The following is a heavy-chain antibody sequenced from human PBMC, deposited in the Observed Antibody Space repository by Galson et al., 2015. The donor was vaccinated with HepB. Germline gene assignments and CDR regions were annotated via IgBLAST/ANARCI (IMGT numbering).Heavy chain of an antibody. CDR3: ASLPTTSYGYGPFDY. V-gene: IGHV4-4*02. CDR1: GGSISSSNW. Sequence: ETLSLTCAVSGGSISSSNWWSWVRQPPGKGLEWIGEIYHSGSTNYNPSLKSRVTISVDKSKNQFSLKLSSVTAADTAVYYCASLPTTSYGYGPFDYWGQGTLVTVSS. D-gene: IGHD5-18*01. J-gene: IGHJ4*02. CDR2: IYHSGST.